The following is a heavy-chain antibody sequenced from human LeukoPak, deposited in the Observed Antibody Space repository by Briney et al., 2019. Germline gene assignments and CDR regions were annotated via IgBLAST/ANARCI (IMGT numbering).Heavy chain of an antibody. J-gene: IGHJ3*01. CDR3: ARQSVRMDAFDV. V-gene: IGHV5-51*01. D-gene: IGHD2-8*01. CDR1: EYHFSNFW. Sequence: GESLQISCKGSEYHFSNFWIAWVRQMPGKGLEWMGIVYPGDSETRYSPSFQGQVTISADKSISTAYLQWSSLKASDTAMYYCARQSVRMDAFDVWGQGTMVTVSS. CDR2: VYPGDSET.